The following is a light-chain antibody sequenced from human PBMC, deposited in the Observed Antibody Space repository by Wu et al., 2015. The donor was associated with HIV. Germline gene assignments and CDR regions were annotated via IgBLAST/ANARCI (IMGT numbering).Light chain of an antibody. V-gene: IGKV3-20*01. J-gene: IGKJ2*01. CDR1: QSVSSSY. CDR3: QQYGSSPYT. CDR2: GAS. Sequence: EIVLTQSPGTLSLSPGERATLSCRASQSVSSSYVAWYQQKPGQAPRLFIYGASSRAAGIPDRFRGSGSGTDFTLTISRLESEDSAVYYCQQYGSSPYTFGLGDQAGDQT.